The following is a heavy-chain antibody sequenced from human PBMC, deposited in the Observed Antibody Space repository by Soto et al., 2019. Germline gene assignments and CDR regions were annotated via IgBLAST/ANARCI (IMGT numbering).Heavy chain of an antibody. V-gene: IGHV4-39*02. CDR3: ARDYGDYAARAFDI. J-gene: IGHJ3*02. CDR2: IYYSGST. CDR1: GGSISSSSYY. Sequence: SETLSLTCTVSGGSISSSSYYWAWIRQPPGKGLEWIGSIYYSGSTYYNPSLKSRVTISVDTSKNQFSLKLSSVTAADTAVYYCARDYGDYAARAFDIWGQGTMVTVSS. D-gene: IGHD4-17*01.